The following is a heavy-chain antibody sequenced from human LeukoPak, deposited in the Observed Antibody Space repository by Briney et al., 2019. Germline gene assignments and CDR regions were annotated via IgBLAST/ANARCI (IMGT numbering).Heavy chain of an antibody. J-gene: IGHJ4*02. CDR1: GFTFSGSA. V-gene: IGHV3-73*01. Sequence: GGSLRLSCAASGFTFSGSAMHWVRQASGKGLEWVGRIRSKANSYATAYAASVKGRFTISRDDSKNTAYLQMNSLKTEDTAVYYCAKDSSATVTPLDYWGQGTLVTVSS. D-gene: IGHD4-17*01. CDR2: IRSKANSYAT. CDR3: AKDSSATVTPLDY.